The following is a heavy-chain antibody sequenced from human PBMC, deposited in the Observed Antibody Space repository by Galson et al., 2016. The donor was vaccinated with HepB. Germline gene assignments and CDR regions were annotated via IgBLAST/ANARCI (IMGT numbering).Heavy chain of an antibody. CDR2: SSGYGRT. CDR1: GLPVSNDY. CDR3: ARDPGFRNGIDV. V-gene: IGHV3-53*01. Sequence: SLRLACAAYGLPVSNDYMSWVRQAPGTGLKWVSVSSGYGRTYYAESVKGRFTISRDTSKNTVFLQMTGLRGEDTAVYYCARDPGFRNGIDVWGQGTTVTVS. J-gene: IGHJ6*02.